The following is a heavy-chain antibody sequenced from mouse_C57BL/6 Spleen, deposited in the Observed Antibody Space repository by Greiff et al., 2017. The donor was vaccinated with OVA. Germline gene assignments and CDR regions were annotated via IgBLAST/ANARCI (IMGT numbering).Heavy chain of an antibody. J-gene: IGHJ1*03. CDR2: ISYDGSN. CDR3: ARDGITPYWYFDV. D-gene: IGHD2-4*01. CDR1: GYSITSGYY. Sequence: VQLKESGPGLVKPSQSLSLTCSVTGYSITSGYYWNWIRQFPGNKLEWMGYISYDGSNNYNPSLKNRISITRDTSKNQFFLKLNSVTTEDTATYYCARDGITPYWYFDVWGTGTTVTVSS. V-gene: IGHV3-6*01.